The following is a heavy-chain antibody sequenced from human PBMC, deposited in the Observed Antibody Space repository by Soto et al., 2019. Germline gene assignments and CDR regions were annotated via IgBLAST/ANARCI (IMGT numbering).Heavy chain of an antibody. CDR2: ISGSGDST. CDR3: AKRSHYSFDY. Sequence: GSLRLSCAASGFTFSTYAMSWVRQAPGKGLEWVSVISGSGDSTFYADSVKGRFTISRDSSKNTLYLQMNSLRAEDTALYYCAKRSHYSFDYWGQGTLVTVSS. CDR1: GFTFSTYA. J-gene: IGHJ4*02. V-gene: IGHV3-23*01.